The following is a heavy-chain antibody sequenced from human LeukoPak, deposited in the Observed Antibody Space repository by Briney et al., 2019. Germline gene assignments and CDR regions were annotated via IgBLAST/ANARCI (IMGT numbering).Heavy chain of an antibody. V-gene: IGHV3-23*01. J-gene: IGHJ4*02. Sequence: GGTLRLSCAASGFIFSHYGMNWVRQAPGKGLEWVSGITSRSTTYYSDSVKGRFTISRDNSKNMVWLQINSPTAEDTATYYCAKDGNWARFEDWGQGTLVTVSS. CDR1: GFIFSHYG. CDR2: ITSRSTT. D-gene: IGHD7-27*01. CDR3: AKDGNWARFED.